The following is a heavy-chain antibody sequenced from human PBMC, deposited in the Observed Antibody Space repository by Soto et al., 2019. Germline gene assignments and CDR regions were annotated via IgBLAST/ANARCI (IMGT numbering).Heavy chain of an antibody. Sequence: SETLSLTCAVYGGSFSGYYWTWIRQPPGKGLEWIGYIYHSGSTYYNPSLKSRVTISVDRSKNQFSLKLSSVTAADTAVYYCASLRFKNSSGYSRRDYWGQGTLVTVSS. J-gene: IGHJ4*02. V-gene: IGHV4-30-2*01. CDR3: ASLRFKNSSGYSRRDY. CDR2: IYHSGST. CDR1: GGSFSGYY. D-gene: IGHD3-22*01.